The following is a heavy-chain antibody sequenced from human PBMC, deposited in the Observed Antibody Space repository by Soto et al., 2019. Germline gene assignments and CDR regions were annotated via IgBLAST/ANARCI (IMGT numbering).Heavy chain of an antibody. Sequence: EVQLLESGGGLVQPGGSLRLSCAASGFTFTTYAMTWVRQAPGKGLEWVSDISGSGGSTYYADSVKGRFTISRDNSKNMVYLQMNSLRAEDTAVYYCAKNWDTTFSSSSHWGQGTLVTVSS. CDR3: AKNWDTTFSSSSH. J-gene: IGHJ4*02. CDR1: GFTFTTYA. CDR2: ISGSGGST. D-gene: IGHD6-6*01. V-gene: IGHV3-23*01.